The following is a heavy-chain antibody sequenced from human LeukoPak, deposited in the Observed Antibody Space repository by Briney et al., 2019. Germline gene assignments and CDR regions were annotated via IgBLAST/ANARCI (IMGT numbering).Heavy chain of an antibody. D-gene: IGHD6-13*01. CDR1: GFTFSSYA. Sequence: PGGSLRLSCAASGFTFSSYAMSWVRQAPGKGLEWVSAISGSGGSTYYADSVKGRFTISRDNSKNTLYLQMNSLRAEDTAVYYCAKDSLGSSPTLYFDYWGQGTLVTVPS. V-gene: IGHV3-23*01. CDR3: AKDSLGSSPTLYFDY. J-gene: IGHJ4*02. CDR2: ISGSGGST.